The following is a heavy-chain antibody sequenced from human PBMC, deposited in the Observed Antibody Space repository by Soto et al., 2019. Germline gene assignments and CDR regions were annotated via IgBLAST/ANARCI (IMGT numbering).Heavy chain of an antibody. CDR2: IYNSGST. Sequence: QVQLQESGPGLVKPSETLSLTCTVSGGSVSSYYWSWIRQPPGKGLEWIGYIYNSGSTKYNPSLKSRVTISADTSKNQFSLRLSSATAADTAVYYCATSGHGLYFGYWGQGTLVTVSS. V-gene: IGHV4-59*02. CDR1: GGSVSSYY. CDR3: ATSGHGLYFGY. D-gene: IGHD2-8*01. J-gene: IGHJ4*02.